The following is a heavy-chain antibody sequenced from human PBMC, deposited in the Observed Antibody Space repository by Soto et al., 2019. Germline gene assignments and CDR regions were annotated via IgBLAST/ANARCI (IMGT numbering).Heavy chain of an antibody. CDR3: ARSQRGRTAFTFDY. V-gene: IGHV4-61*01. Sequence: ETLSLTCTVSGGSVSSGSYYWSWIRQPPGKGLEWIGYIYYSGSTNYNPSLKTRVTLSVDTSRNQFSLSLTSLTAADTAVYFCARSQRGRTAFTFDYWGQGVLVTV. CDR1: GGSVSSGSYY. D-gene: IGHD1-26*01. J-gene: IGHJ4*02. CDR2: IYYSGST.